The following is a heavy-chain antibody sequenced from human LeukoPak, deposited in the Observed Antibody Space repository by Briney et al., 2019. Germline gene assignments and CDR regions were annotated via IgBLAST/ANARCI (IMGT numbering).Heavy chain of an antibody. CDR2: ISGSGGST. V-gene: IGHV3-23*01. CDR3: AKASNYGSGSPGRQFDY. J-gene: IGHJ4*02. Sequence: PGGSLRLSCAASGFTFSSYSMNWVRQAPGKGLEWVSAISGSGGSTYYADSVKGRFTISRDNSKNTLYLQMNSLRAEDTAVYYCAKASNYGSGSPGRQFDYWGQGTLVTVSS. CDR1: GFTFSSYS. D-gene: IGHD3-10*01.